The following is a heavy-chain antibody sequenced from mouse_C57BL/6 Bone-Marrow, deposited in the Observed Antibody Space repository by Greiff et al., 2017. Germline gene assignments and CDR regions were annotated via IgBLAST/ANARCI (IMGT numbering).Heavy chain of an antibody. CDR1: GYAFTNYL. Sequence: LVESGAELVRPGTSVKVSCKASGYAFTNYLIEWVKQRPGQGLEWIGVINPGSGGTNYNEKFQGKATLTADKSSSTAYMQLSSLTSEDSAVYFCARSSIYYDYDVDYWGQGTTLTVSS. CDR3: ARSSIYYDYDVDY. V-gene: IGHV1-54*01. J-gene: IGHJ2*01. CDR2: INPGSGGT. D-gene: IGHD2-4*01.